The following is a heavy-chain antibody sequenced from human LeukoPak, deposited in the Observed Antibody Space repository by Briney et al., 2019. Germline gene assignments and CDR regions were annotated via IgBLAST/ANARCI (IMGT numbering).Heavy chain of an antibody. V-gene: IGHV4-59*01. CDR1: GGSISSYY. J-gene: IGHJ4*02. CDR2: IYYSGST. CDR3: ARDATLSSILYYFDY. Sequence: SETLSLTCTVSGGSISSYYWSWIRQPPGKGLEWIGYIYYSGSTNYNPSLKSRVTISVDTSKNQFSLKLSSVTAADTAVYYCARDATLSSILYYFDYWGQGTLVTVSS. D-gene: IGHD6-13*01.